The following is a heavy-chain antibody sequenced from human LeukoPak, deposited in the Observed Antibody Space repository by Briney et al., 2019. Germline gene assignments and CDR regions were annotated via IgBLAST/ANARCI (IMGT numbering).Heavy chain of an antibody. Sequence: GGSLRLSCAASGFTFSSYWMSWVRQAPGKGLEWVVNIKQDGSEKYYVDSVKGRFTISRDNAKNSLYLQMNSLRAEDTAVYYCARDLYSSSWPYYYYYYMDVWGKGTTVTVSS. CDR1: GFTFSSYW. J-gene: IGHJ6*03. D-gene: IGHD6-13*01. V-gene: IGHV3-7*01. CDR3: ARDLYSSSWPYYYYYYMDV. CDR2: IKQDGSEK.